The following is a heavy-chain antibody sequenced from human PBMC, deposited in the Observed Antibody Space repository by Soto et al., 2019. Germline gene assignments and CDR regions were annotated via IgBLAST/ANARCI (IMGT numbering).Heavy chain of an antibody. CDR3: ARSIAAAGPYYYYYYMDV. Sequence: SPTLSLTCAISGDSVSSNSAAWNWIRQSPSRGLEWLGMTYYRSKWYNDYAVSVKSRITINPDTSKNQFSLQLNSVTPEDTAVYYCARSIAAAGPYYYYYYMDVWGKGTTVTVSS. CDR1: GDSVSSNSAA. D-gene: IGHD6-13*01. CDR2: TYYRSKWYN. J-gene: IGHJ6*03. V-gene: IGHV6-1*01.